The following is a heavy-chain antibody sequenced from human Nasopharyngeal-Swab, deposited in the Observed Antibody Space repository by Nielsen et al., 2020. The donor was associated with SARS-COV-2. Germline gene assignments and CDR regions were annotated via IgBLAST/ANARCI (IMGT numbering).Heavy chain of an antibody. V-gene: IGHV1-2*02. D-gene: IGHD2-2*01. CDR3: ARESREVVPAANWFDP. CDR1: GYTFTGYY. CDR2: INPNSGGT. Sequence: ASVKVSCKASGYTFTGYYMHWVRQAPAQGLEWMGWINPNSGGTNYAQKFQGRVTMTRDTSISTAYMELSRLRSDDTAVYYCARESREVVPAANWFDPWGQGTLVTVSS. J-gene: IGHJ5*02.